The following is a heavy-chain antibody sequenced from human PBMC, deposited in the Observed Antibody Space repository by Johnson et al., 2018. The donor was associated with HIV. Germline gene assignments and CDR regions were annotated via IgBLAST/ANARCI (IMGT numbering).Heavy chain of an antibody. V-gene: IGHV3-7*03. CDR3: AKDQGSRLKYLEWLNAFDI. Sequence: VQLVESGGGLVQPGGSLRLSCAASGFTFSRYWMSWVRQAPGKGLEWVAKIKQDGSEKYYVDSVKGRLTNSRDNAKNSLYLQMNSLRAEDTALDYCAKDQGSRLKYLEWLNAFDIWGQGTTVTVSS. CDR1: GFTFSRYW. CDR2: IKQDGSEK. D-gene: IGHD3-3*01. J-gene: IGHJ3*02.